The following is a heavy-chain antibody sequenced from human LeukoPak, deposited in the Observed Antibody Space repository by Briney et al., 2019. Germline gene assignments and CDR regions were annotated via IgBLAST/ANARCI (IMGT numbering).Heavy chain of an antibody. V-gene: IGHV1-2*02. Sequence: ASVTVSCKASGYTFTGYYMHWVRQAPGQGLEWMGWINPNSGGTNYAQKFQGRVTMTRDTSISTAYMELSRLRSDDTAVYYCARAPITMVRGVIVGYYFDYWGQGTLVTVSS. CDR1: GYTFTGYY. CDR3: ARAPITMVRGVIVGYYFDY. D-gene: IGHD3-10*01. CDR2: INPNSGGT. J-gene: IGHJ4*02.